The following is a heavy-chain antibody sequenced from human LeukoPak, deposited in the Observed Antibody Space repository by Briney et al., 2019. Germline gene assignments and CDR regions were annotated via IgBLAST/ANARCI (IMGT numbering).Heavy chain of an antibody. CDR3: ARSPGPYYDILTGYYSHNWFDP. CDR1: GGSISSYY. V-gene: IGHV4-59*01. CDR2: LYYSGST. D-gene: IGHD3-9*01. J-gene: IGHJ5*02. Sequence: SETLSLTCTVSGGSISSYYWSWIRQPPGKGLEWIGYLYYSGSTNYNPSLKSRVTISVDTSKNQFSLKLSSVTAADTAVYYCARSPGPYYDILTGYYSHNWFDPWGQGTLVTVSS.